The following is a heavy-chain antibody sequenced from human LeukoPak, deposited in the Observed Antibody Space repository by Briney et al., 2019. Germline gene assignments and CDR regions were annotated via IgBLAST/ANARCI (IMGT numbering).Heavy chain of an antibody. J-gene: IGHJ5*02. CDR2: IYHSGST. Sequence: SETLSLTCTVSGYSISSGYYWGWIRQPPGKGLEWIGSIYHSGSTYYNPSLKSRATISVDTSKNQFSLKLSSVTAADTAVYYCARSTGEWFDPWGQGTLVTVSS. CDR1: GYSISSGYY. V-gene: IGHV4-38-2*02. CDR3: ARSTGEWFDP. D-gene: IGHD7-27*01.